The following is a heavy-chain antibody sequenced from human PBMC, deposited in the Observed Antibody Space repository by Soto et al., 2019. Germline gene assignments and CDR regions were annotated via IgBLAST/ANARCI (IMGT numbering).Heavy chain of an antibody. CDR3: ARSLGYCISTICYDRSYYYYGMDV. V-gene: IGHV5-51*01. D-gene: IGHD2-2*01. CDR1: GYSFTSYW. J-gene: IGHJ6*02. CDR2: IYPGDSDT. Sequence: GESLKISCKGSGYSFTSYWIGWVRQMPGKGLEWMGIIYPGDSDTRYSPSFQGQVTISADKSISTAYLQWSSLKASDTAMYYCARSLGYCISTICYDRSYYYYGMDVWGQGTTVTVSS.